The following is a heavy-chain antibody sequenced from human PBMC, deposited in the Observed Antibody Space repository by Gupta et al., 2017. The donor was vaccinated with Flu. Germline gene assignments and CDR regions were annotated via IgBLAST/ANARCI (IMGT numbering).Heavy chain of an antibody. J-gene: IGHJ4*02. D-gene: IGHD6-6*01. CDR3: ARGSITARQGFDY. V-gene: IGHV3-21*01. Sequence: VRKAPGKGLEWVSSIDGSSNYIYYADSVRGRFTISRDNAKKSLYLQMNSLRAEDTAVYYGARGSITARQGFDYWGQGTLVTVSS. CDR2: IDGSSNYI.